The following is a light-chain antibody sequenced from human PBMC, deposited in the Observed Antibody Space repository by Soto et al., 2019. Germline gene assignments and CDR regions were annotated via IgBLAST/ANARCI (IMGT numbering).Light chain of an antibody. CDR2: ATS. J-gene: IGKJ5*01. CDR1: QSISTY. Sequence: IHMTQSPSSLSASVGYRVTIVCRVSQSISTYLIWYQQKPGKAPKLLVYATSSLQNGVPSRFSGSGSGTDFTLTISSLQPEDFATYYCQQANSFPPITFGQGTRLEIK. CDR3: QQANSFPPIT. V-gene: IGKV1-39*01.